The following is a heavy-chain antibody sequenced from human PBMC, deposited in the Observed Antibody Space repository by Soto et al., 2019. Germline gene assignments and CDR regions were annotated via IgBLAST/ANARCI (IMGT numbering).Heavy chain of an antibody. J-gene: IGHJ4*02. CDR1: GGSISSGGYY. Sequence: QVQLQESGPGLVKPSQTLSLTCTVSGGSISSGGYYWSWIRQHPGKGLEWIGYIYYSGSTYYNPSLKSRVTISVVTSKNQFSLKLSSVTAADTAVYYCARGELYYYDSSGYPDYWGQGTLVTVSS. CDR3: ARGELYYYDSSGYPDY. V-gene: IGHV4-31*03. CDR2: IYYSGST. D-gene: IGHD3-22*01.